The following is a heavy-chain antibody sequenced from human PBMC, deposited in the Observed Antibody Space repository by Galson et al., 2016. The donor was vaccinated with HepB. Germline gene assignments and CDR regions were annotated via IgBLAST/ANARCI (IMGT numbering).Heavy chain of an antibody. CDR3: AQHQKLYGDFRLTSYFDY. CDR1: GGSISSYY. V-gene: IGHV4-59*01. Sequence: ETLSLTCTVSGGSISSYYWSWIRQPPGKGLEWIGQIFSSGSTNLNPSLKSRVTISVDTSKNQFSLKLSSVTAADTAVYYCAQHQKLYGDFRLTSYFDYWGQGTLVTVSS. CDR2: IFSSGST. D-gene: IGHD4-17*01. J-gene: IGHJ4*02.